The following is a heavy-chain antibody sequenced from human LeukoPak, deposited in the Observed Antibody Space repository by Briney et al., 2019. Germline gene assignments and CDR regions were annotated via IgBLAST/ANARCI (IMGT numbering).Heavy chain of an antibody. V-gene: IGHV4-59*01. CDR3: ARGGAARLHFQN. Sequence: PSETLSLTCTVSGGSISTYYWNWIRQPPGKGLEWIGYVYHSGSTNYNPSLQSRVTISVDTSKNQFSLNLNSVTAADTAVYYCARGGAARLHFQNWGQGTLVTVSS. D-gene: IGHD6-6*01. J-gene: IGHJ1*01. CDR1: GGSISTYY. CDR2: VYHSGST.